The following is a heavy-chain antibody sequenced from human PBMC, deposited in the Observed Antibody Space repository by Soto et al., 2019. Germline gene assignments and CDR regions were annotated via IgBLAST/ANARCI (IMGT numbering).Heavy chain of an antibody. CDR2: IIPIFVTA. V-gene: IGHV1-69*01. J-gene: IGHJ3*01. Sequence: QVQLVQSGAEVKKPGSSVRVSCKSSGGPFSNYAISWVRQAPGQGLEWMGGIIPIFVTADYPQKFQDRVTMTADESTGTDYLELRSMRSEDTACYSCARDLEPRERSGDACDRWGQGTMVTVSS. D-gene: IGHD3-3*01. CDR3: ARDLEPRERSGDACDR. CDR1: GGPFSNYA.